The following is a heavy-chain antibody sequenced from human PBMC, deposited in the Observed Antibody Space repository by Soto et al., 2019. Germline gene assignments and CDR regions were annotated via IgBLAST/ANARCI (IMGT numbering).Heavy chain of an antibody. CDR2: IKHSGST. D-gene: IGHD6-13*01. V-gene: IGHV4-34*01. J-gene: IGHJ2*01. Sequence: QVHLQQLGAGLLKPSETLSLTCAVYGGSFSGYYWRWIRQPPGKGLAWIGEIKHSGSTNYNPSLKSRIIISVDASESQFSLRLSSVTAADTVVYYCARVADGGCWYSSFIASWDFELWGRGTLVTVSS. CDR1: GGSFSGYY. CDR3: ARVADGGCWYSSFIASWDFEL.